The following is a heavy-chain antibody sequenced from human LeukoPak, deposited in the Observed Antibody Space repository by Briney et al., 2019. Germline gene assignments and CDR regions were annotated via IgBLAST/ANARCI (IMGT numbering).Heavy chain of an antibody. CDR2: IIPTFGTA. Sequence: SVKVSCKASGGTFSSYAISWVRQAPGQGLEWMGGIIPTFGTANYAQKFQGRVTITADESTSTAYKELSSLRSEDTAVYYCARGQDIVVVPAANRVNYYYGMDVWGKGTTVTVSS. J-gene: IGHJ6*04. CDR1: GGTFSSYA. D-gene: IGHD2-2*01. V-gene: IGHV1-69*13. CDR3: ARGQDIVVVPAANRVNYYYGMDV.